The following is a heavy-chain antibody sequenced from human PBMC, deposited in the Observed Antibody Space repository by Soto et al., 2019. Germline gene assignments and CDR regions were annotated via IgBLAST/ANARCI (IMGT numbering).Heavy chain of an antibody. CDR3: ARGYHTVGATYAFDI. CDR1: GGSISSYY. CDR2: IYYSGST. Sequence: PSQTLSLTCTVSGGSISSYYWSWIRQPPGKGLEWIGYIYYSGSTNYNPSLKSRVTISVDTSKNQFSLKLSSVTAADTAVYYCARGYHTVGATYAFDIWGQGTMVTVSS. D-gene: IGHD1-26*01. J-gene: IGHJ3*02. V-gene: IGHV4-59*01.